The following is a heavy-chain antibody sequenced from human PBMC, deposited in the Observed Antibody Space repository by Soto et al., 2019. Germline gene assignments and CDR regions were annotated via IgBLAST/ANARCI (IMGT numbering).Heavy chain of an antibody. CDR2: ICYIGST. CDR3: ARDRHYYDSGGYYYHLDN. J-gene: IGHJ4*02. V-gene: IGHV4-61*08. Sequence: QVQLQESGPGLVKPSETLSLTCTVSGGSVSSDDYYWSWIRQSPGKGLEWIGYICYIGSTSYNPSLKSRVTISVDTSKNQFSLRLSSVTAADTAVYYCARDRHYYDSGGYYYHLDNWGQGTLVTVSS. CDR1: GGSVSSDDYY. D-gene: IGHD3-22*01.